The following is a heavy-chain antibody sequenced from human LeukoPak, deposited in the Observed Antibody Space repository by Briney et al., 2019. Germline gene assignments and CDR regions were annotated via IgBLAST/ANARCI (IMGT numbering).Heavy chain of an antibody. D-gene: IGHD1-26*01. Sequence: ASVKVSCKASGYTFTGYYMHWVRQAPGQGLEWMGIINPSGGSTSYAQKFQGRVTMTRDMSTSTDYMELSSLRSEDTAVYYCARDNSVGDTAWWFDPWGQETLVTVSS. CDR2: INPSGGST. CDR1: GYTFTGYY. V-gene: IGHV1-46*01. J-gene: IGHJ5*02. CDR3: ARDNSVGDTAWWFDP.